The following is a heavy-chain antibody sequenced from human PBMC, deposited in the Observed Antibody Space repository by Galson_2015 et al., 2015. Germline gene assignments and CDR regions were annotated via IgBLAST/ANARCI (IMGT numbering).Heavy chain of an antibody. CDR1: GFSFGDYT. D-gene: IGHD3-10*01. V-gene: IGHV3-23*01. CDR2: LSGAGDTA. Sequence: SLRLSCAASGFSFGDYTMNWVRQAPGKGLEHVSILSGAGDTALYADSVKGRFTISRDNSKNTLYLQMNSLRAEDTAIYYCAKGARTTYYHFDYWGQGTLVTVSS. CDR3: AKGARTTYYHFDY. J-gene: IGHJ4*02.